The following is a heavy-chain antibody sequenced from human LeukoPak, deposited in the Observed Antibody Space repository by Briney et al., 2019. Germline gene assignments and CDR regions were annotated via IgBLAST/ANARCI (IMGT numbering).Heavy chain of an antibody. V-gene: IGHV3-7*05. CDR3: ARDVEGDTFDI. Sequence: GGSLRLSCAASGFTFSRFWMNWVRQAPGRGLEWVANIDQSGGRNNYVDSVKGRFTISRDNAKNSLFLEMISLRADDTAVYFCARDVEGDTFDIWGQGTTVTVSS. CDR2: IDQSGGRN. J-gene: IGHJ3*02. CDR1: GFTFSRFW.